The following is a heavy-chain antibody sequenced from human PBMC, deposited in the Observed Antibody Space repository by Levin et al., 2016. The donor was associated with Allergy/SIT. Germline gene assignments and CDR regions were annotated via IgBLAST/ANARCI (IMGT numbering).Heavy chain of an antibody. V-gene: IGHV3-30-3*02. CDR1: GFTFSSYA. J-gene: IGHJ4*02. CDR2: ISYDGSNK. Sequence: GGSLRLSCAASGFTFSSYAMHWVRQAPGKGLEWVAVISYDGSNKYYADSVKGRFTISRDNSKNTLYLQMNSLRAEDTAVYYCAKQEVYFDYWGQGTLVTVSS. CDR3: AKQEVYFDY.